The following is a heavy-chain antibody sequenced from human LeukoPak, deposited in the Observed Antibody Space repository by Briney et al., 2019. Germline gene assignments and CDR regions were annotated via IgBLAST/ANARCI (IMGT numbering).Heavy chain of an antibody. CDR2: ISAYNGNT. CDR3: ARVLRTGAALNWFDP. D-gene: IGHD6-6*01. V-gene: IGHV1-18*01. CDR1: GYTFTSYG. Sequence: EASVKVSCKASGYTFTSYGISLVRQAPGQGLEWMGWISAYNGNTNYAQKLQGRVTMTTDTSTSTAYMELRSLRSDDTAVYYCARVLRTGAALNWFDPWGQGTLVTVSS. J-gene: IGHJ5*02.